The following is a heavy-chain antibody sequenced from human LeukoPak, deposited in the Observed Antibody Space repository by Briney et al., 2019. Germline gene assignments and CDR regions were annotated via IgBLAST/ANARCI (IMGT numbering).Heavy chain of an antibody. J-gene: IGHJ4*02. CDR2: ISGSGENT. Sequence: GGSLRLSCAASGFTLSNYGMRWVRQAPGKGLEWVSTISGSGENTYYADSVKGRFTISRDNSKNTLYLQMYSLRVEDTAVYYCAKWGSGSYYKGSFDYWGQGTLVTVSS. CDR3: AKWGSGSYYKGSFDY. D-gene: IGHD3-10*01. CDR1: GFTLSNYG. V-gene: IGHV3-23*01.